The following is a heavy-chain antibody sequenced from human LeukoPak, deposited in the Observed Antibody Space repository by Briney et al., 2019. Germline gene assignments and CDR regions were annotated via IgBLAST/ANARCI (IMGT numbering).Heavy chain of an antibody. Sequence: SETLSLTCAVYGGSFSGYYWSWIRQPPGKGLEWIGEINHSGSTNYNPSLKSRVTISVDTSKNQFSLKLSSVTAADTAVYYCARASSGYLRVRGWFDPWGQGTLVTVSS. D-gene: IGHD3-22*01. CDR1: GGSFSGYY. J-gene: IGHJ5*02. V-gene: IGHV4-34*01. CDR3: ARASSGYLRVRGWFDP. CDR2: INHSGST.